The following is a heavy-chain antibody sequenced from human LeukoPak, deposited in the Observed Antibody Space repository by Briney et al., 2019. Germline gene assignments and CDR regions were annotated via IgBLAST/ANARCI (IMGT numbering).Heavy chain of an antibody. Sequence: GGSLRLSCAASGFTFSSYSMNWVRQAPGKGLEWVSSISSSSSYRYYADSVKGRFTISKDNAKNSLYLQMNSLRAEDTAVYYCARVPGSSGYFLDYWGQGTLVTVSS. CDR2: ISSSSSYR. CDR1: GFTFSSYS. J-gene: IGHJ4*02. D-gene: IGHD3-22*01. CDR3: ARVPGSSGYFLDY. V-gene: IGHV3-21*01.